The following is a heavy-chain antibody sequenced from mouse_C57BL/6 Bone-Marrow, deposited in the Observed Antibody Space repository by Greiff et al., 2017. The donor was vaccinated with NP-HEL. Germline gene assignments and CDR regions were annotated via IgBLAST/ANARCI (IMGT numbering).Heavy chain of an antibody. D-gene: IGHD1-1*01. CDR2: IHPNSGST. Sequence: QVQLQQSGAELVKPGASVKLSCKASGYTFTSYWMHWVKQRPGQGLEWIGMIHPNSGSTNYNEKFKSKATLTVDKSSSTAYMQLSSLTSEDSAVYYCARPYYGSSLFDYWGQGTTLTVSS. CDR1: GYTFTSYW. CDR3: ARPYYGSSLFDY. J-gene: IGHJ2*01. V-gene: IGHV1-64*01.